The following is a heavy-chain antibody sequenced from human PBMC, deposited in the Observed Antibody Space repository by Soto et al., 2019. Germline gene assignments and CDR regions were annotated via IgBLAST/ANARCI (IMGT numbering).Heavy chain of an antibody. V-gene: IGHV1-18*01. CDR3: ARHHGPTTSENWFDP. CDR2: ISTYSGDT. CDR1: GYTFFTYD. J-gene: IGHJ5*02. Sequence: EGPVKVSCKASGYTFFTYDISWVRQAPGQGLEWMGWISTYSGDTKYAQKFQGRVTMTTDTSTTSAYLELGSLRSDDTAVYYCARHHGPTTSENWFDPWGQGTLVTVSS. D-gene: IGHD5-12*01.